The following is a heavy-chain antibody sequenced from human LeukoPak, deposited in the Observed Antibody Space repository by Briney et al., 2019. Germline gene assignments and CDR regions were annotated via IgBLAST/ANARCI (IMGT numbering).Heavy chain of an antibody. CDR3: ARDRVGIAARPGDYYYYYYMDV. CDR1: GGSISSGSYY. Sequence: NTSETLSLTCTVSGGSISSGSYYWSWIRQPAGKGLEWIGRIYTSGSTNYNPSLKSRVTISVDTSKNQFSRKLSSVTAADTAVYYCARDRVGIAARPGDYYYYYYMDVWGKGTTVTVSS. D-gene: IGHD6-6*01. J-gene: IGHJ6*03. V-gene: IGHV4-61*02. CDR2: IYTSGST.